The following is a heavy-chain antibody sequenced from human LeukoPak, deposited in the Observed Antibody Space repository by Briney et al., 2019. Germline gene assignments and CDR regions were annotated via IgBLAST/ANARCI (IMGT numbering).Heavy chain of an antibody. CDR2: INPSGGST. D-gene: IGHD2-2*01. CDR3: ARDPGYCSSTSCYDNWFDP. Sequence: ASVKVSCKASGYTFTSYYMHWVRQAPGQGLEWMGIINPSGGSTSYAQKFQGRVTMTRDTSTSTVYMELSSLRSEDTAVYYWARDPGYCSSTSCYDNWFDPWGQGTLVTVSS. J-gene: IGHJ5*02. CDR1: GYTFTSYY. V-gene: IGHV1-46*03.